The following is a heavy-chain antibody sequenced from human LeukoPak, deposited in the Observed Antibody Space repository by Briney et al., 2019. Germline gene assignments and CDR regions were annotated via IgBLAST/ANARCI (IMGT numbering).Heavy chain of an antibody. CDR1: GGSISSYY. CDR2: IYYSGST. CDR3: ARGRYDTSGYPDDF. J-gene: IGHJ4*02. V-gene: IGHV4-59*08. D-gene: IGHD3-22*01. Sequence: KTSETLSLTCTVSGGSISSYYWSWIRQPPGKGLEWIGYIYYSGSTNYNPSLKSRVTISVDTSKIQFSLKLSSVTAADTAVYYCARGRYDTSGYPDDFWGQGTLVTVSS.